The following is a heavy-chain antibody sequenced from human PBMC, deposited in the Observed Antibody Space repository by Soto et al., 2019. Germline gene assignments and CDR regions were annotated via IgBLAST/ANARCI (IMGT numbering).Heavy chain of an antibody. J-gene: IGHJ6*02. CDR3: ARDQYGYYYYGMAV. D-gene: IGHD2-2*01. CDR2: ISYDGSNK. CDR1: GFTFSSYA. V-gene: IGHV3-30-3*01. Sequence: GGSLRLSCAASGFTFSSYAMHWVRQAPGKGLEWVAVISYDGSNKYYADSVKGRFTISRDNSKNTLYLQMNSLRAEDTAVYYCARDQYGYYYYGMAVWGQGTTVTVSS.